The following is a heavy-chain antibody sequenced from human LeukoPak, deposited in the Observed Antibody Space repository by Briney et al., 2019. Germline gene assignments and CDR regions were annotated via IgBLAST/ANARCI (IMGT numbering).Heavy chain of an antibody. CDR1: GGSISSRSYY. J-gene: IGHJ6*03. Sequence: SETLSLTCTVSGGSISSRSYYWGWIRQPPGKGLEWIGNPYYSGSTYYNPSLKSRVTISVDTSKNQFSLKLSSVTAADTAVYYCARVGEYCGGDCYSGGYYYYMDVWGKGATVTVSS. CDR3: ARVGEYCGGDCYSGGYYYYMDV. D-gene: IGHD2-21*02. CDR2: PYYSGST. V-gene: IGHV4-39*07.